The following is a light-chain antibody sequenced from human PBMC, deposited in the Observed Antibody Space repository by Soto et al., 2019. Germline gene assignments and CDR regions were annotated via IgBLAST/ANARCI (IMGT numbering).Light chain of an antibody. Sequence: EIVLTQSPDTLSVSPGDRATLSCRASQSISSYLAWYQQKPGQSPRLLIYDASNRATGIPARFSGSGSGTDFTLTISRLEPEDFAVYYCQQYGSSGTFGQGTKVDI. V-gene: IGKV3-20*01. CDR2: DAS. CDR3: QQYGSSGT. CDR1: QSISSY. J-gene: IGKJ1*01.